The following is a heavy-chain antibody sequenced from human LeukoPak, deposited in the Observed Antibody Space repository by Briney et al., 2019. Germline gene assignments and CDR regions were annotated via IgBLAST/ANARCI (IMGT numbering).Heavy chain of an antibody. CDR1: GYTLTELS. Sequence: ASEKVSCKVSGYTLTELSMSWVRQTPGKGLEWMGGFDPEDGETIYAQTFQGRVTMTEDTSTDTAYMELSSLRSEDTAVYYCATLWGELSLAQFDYWGQGTLVTVSS. CDR2: FDPEDGET. D-gene: IGHD3-16*02. J-gene: IGHJ4*02. CDR3: ATLWGELSLAQFDY. V-gene: IGHV1-24*01.